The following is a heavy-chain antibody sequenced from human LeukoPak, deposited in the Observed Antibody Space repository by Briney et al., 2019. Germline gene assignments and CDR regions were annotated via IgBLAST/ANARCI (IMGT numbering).Heavy chain of an antibody. CDR2: IKNDGSER. CDR3: ATDRGWRTSGYYLYYFEY. CDR1: GFVFRNYF. J-gene: IGHJ4*02. Sequence: GGSLRLSCAASGFVFRNYFMSWVRQAPGKGLEWVASIKNDGSERYYVDSVRGRYTISRDNTKNSLFLQMSSLRAEDTAVYYCATDRGWRTSGYYLYYFEYWGQGTLVTFSS. D-gene: IGHD3-3*01. V-gene: IGHV3-7*01.